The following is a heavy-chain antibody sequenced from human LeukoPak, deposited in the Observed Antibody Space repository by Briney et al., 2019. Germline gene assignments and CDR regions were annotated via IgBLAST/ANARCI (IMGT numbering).Heavy chain of an antibody. CDR3: ASAREYCGSAECYEYFQH. J-gene: IGHJ1*01. CDR1: GFTVSSNY. CDR2: IYSGGST. Sequence: PGGSLRLSCAASGFTVSSNYMSWVRQAPGKGLEWVSVIYSGGSTYYADSVNGRFTISRDNSRYTLFLQMNSLRAEDTALYYCASAREYCGSAECYEYFQHWGQGTLVTVSS. V-gene: IGHV3-53*01. D-gene: IGHD2-21*01.